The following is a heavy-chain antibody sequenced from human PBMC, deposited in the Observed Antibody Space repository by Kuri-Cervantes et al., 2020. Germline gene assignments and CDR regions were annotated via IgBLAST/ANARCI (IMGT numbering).Heavy chain of an antibody. J-gene: IGHJ6*02. Sequence: LRLSCAVYGGSFSGYYWSWIRQHPGKGLEWIGYIYYSGSTYYNPSLKSRVTISVDTSKNQFSLKLSSVTAADTAVYYCARDHYDFFYGMDVWGQGTTVTVSS. V-gene: IGHV4-31*02. D-gene: IGHD3-3*01. CDR2: IYYSGST. CDR3: ARDHYDFFYGMDV. CDR1: GGSFSGYY.